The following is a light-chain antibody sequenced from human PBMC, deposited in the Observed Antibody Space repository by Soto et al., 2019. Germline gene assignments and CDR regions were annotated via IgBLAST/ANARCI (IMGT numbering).Light chain of an antibody. V-gene: IGKV1-39*01. CDR2: EAS. CDR1: QSIRSY. Sequence: DIQMTQSPSSLSASVGDRVTITCRASQSIRSYLNWYQQKPEKAPELLVYEASSLQSGVPSRFSGSGSGTDFTRTISSLQPEDFATYDWQQSYTTPFTVGPGTKVDIK. J-gene: IGKJ3*01. CDR3: QQSYTTPFT.